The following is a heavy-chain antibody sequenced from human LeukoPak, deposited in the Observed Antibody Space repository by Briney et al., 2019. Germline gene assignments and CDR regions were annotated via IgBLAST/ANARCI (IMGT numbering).Heavy chain of an antibody. CDR3: ARTGRGWFDP. J-gene: IGHJ5*02. V-gene: IGHV4-30-2*01. CDR2: IYHSGST. D-gene: IGHD3-10*01. CDR1: GGSISSGGYS. Sequence: PSQTLSPTCAVSGGSISSGGYSWSWIRQPPGKGLEWIGYIYHSGSTYYNPSLKSRVTISVDRSKNQFSLKLSSVTAADTAVYYCARTGRGWFDPWGQGTLVTVSS.